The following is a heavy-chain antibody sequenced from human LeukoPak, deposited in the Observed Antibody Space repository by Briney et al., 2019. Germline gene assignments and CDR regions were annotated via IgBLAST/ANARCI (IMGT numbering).Heavy chain of an antibody. D-gene: IGHD6-6*01. CDR2: IYHSGST. CDR3: ARVQYGSSSLYFQH. CDR1: GGSISSGGYY. V-gene: IGHV4-31*03. J-gene: IGHJ1*01. Sequence: SQTLSLTCTVSGGSISSGGYYWSWIRQHPGKGLEWIGYIYHSGSTYYHPSLKSRVTISVDTSKNQFSLKLSSVTAADTAVYYCARVQYGSSSLYFQHWGQGTLVTVSS.